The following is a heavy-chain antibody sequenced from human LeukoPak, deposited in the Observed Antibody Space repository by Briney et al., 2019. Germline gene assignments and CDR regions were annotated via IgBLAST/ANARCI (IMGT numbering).Heavy chain of an antibody. Sequence: GGSLRLSCAASGFTFHNFAMSWVRQAPGKGLEWVSSISSSGEFTFYADSVKGLFTIFRDNSRYTLYLQMNSLRAEGAAMYYCVKDRPNYYESNGDYYKRDGDFWGQGTLVTVSA. J-gene: IGHJ4*02. CDR2: ISSSGEFT. CDR3: VKDRPNYYESNGDYYKRDGDF. CDR1: GFTFHNFA. V-gene: IGHV3-23*01. D-gene: IGHD3-22*01.